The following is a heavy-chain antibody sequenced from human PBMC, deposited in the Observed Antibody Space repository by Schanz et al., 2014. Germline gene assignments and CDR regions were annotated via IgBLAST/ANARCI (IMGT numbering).Heavy chain of an antibody. J-gene: IGHJ5*02. V-gene: IGHV1-18*01. CDR2: MNPDSGNT. CDR3: ARDRRRYCSTASCLHDNWFDP. Sequence: QVQLVQSGAEVKKPGASVKISCKASGYTFTSYGISWVRQAPGQGLEWMGWMNPDSGNTGYAQKVQGRVNMTTDTSTGTASMELRSLRSDDTAVYYCARDRRRYCSTASCLHDNWFDPWGQGTLVIVSS. CDR1: GYTFTSYG. D-gene: IGHD2-2*01.